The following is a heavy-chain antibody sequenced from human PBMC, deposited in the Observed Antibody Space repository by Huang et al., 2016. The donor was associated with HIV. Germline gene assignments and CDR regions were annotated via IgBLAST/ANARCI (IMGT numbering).Heavy chain of an antibody. J-gene: IGHJ6*03. Sequence: QGQLVESGGGVVQPGRSLRLSCSASGFSFTNYDMQWVRQVPGRGLDWVSFVSNDGNEKYYADSVKGRFTISRDNFKNTLYLQMNSLRTGDTAVYFCLPAGHVSHYYYMDVWGKGTTVIVSS. V-gene: IGHV3-30*03. CDR1: GFSFTNYD. CDR2: VSNDGNEK. CDR3: LPAGHVSHYYYMDV.